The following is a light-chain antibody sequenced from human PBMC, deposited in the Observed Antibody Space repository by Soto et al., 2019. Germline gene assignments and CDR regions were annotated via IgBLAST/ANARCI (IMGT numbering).Light chain of an antibody. CDR2: GAS. CDR3: QQYVSSAWA. J-gene: IGKJ1*01. Sequence: ENVLAQSPGTLSLSPGERATLSCRASQSVTNTFLAWYQQKPGQAPRLLIYGASMRATGIPDRFTGSGSGTDFTLNISGLEPEDLAVYYCQQYVSSAWAFGQGTKVEI. V-gene: IGKV3-20*01. CDR1: QSVTNTF.